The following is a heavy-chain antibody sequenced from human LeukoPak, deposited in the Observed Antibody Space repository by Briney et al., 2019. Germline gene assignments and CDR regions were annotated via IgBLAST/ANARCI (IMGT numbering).Heavy chain of an antibody. V-gene: IGHV3-30*02. CDR1: IFSFSTFG. D-gene: IGHD4-17*01. Sequence: PGGSLRLSCAASIFSFSTFGFHWVRQAPGKGLEWVAFIPYDGSDKYYADSVKGRFTVSRDNSKNTLYLHMNSLRVEDTAVYYCAKGLGDYDDFRWGFWGQGTLVTVSS. J-gene: IGHJ4*02. CDR3: AKGLGDYDDFRWGF. CDR2: IPYDGSDK.